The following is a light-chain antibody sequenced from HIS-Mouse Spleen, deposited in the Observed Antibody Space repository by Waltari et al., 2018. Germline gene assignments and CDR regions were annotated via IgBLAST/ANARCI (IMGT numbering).Light chain of an antibody. CDR1: QGISSY. Sequence: DIQLTHSPSILSASVGVRVTITHRASQGISSYLACYQQKPGKAPKLLIYAASTLQSGVPSRFSGSGSGTEFTLTISSLQPEDFATYYCQQLNSYPLTFGGGTKVEIK. J-gene: IGKJ4*01. V-gene: IGKV1-9*01. CDR2: AAS. CDR3: QQLNSYPLT.